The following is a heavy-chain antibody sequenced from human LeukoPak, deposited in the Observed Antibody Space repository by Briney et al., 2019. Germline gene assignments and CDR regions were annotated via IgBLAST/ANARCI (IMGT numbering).Heavy chain of an antibody. CDR3: TRDPGGGGARGHNWFDL. CDR1: GFTFSSYW. V-gene: IGHV3-74*01. Sequence: GGSLRLSCAASGFTFSSYWMHWVRQIPGKGLVWVSRISTDESTNYADSVKGRFTMSRDNAKKTLYLQMNSLRAEDTGVYYCTRDPGGGGARGHNWFDLWGQGTLVTVSS. CDR2: ISTDEST. J-gene: IGHJ5*02. D-gene: IGHD2-21*01.